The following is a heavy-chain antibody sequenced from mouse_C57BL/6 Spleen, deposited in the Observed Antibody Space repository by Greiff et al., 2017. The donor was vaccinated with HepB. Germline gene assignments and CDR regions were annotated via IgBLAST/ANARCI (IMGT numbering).Heavy chain of an antibody. Sequence: LQESGAELVKPGASVKISCKASGYAFSSYWMNWVKQRPGKGLEWIGQIYPGDGDTNYNGKFKGKATLTADKSSSTAYMQLSSLTSEDSAVYFCARHGLYAMDYWGQGTSVTVSS. CDR2: IYPGDGDT. J-gene: IGHJ4*01. CDR3: ARHGLYAMDY. V-gene: IGHV1-80*01. CDR1: GYAFSSYW. D-gene: IGHD1-1*02.